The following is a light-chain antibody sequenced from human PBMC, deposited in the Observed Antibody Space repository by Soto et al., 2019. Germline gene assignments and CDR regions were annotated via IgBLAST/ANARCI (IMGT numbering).Light chain of an antibody. CDR1: SGSIASNY. CDR2: EDN. Sequence: NFMLTQPHSVSESPGKTVIISCTRSSGSIASNYVQWYQQRPGSSPTTVIYEDNQRPSGVPDRFSGSIDSSSNSASLTISXLETXDEADYYCQSYDATNQVFGGGTQLTVL. V-gene: IGLV6-57*01. CDR3: QSYDATNQV. J-gene: IGLJ3*02.